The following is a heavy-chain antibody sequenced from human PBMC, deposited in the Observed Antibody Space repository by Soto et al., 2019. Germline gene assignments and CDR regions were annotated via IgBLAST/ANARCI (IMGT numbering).Heavy chain of an antibody. D-gene: IGHD1-1*01. Sequence: GGSLRLSCAASGFTFNGYAMNWVRQAPGKGLEWVSTMSDSGGSTYNADSVKGRFTLSRDNSKNTLYLQINNLRAEDTAVYYCARVAGNPWNPRNGFDVWGQGTMVTVSS. CDR2: MSDSGGST. J-gene: IGHJ3*01. CDR1: GFTFNGYA. CDR3: ARVAGNPWNPRNGFDV. V-gene: IGHV3-23*01.